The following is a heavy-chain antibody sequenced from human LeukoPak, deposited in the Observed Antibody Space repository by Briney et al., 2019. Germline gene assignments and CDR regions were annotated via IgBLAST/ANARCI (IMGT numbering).Heavy chain of an antibody. CDR3: AAYYDTTGYSYFDY. Sequence: GGSLRLSCAASGFTFSNHAMSWVRQAPGKGLEWVSAISSSGGRTFYADSVKGRFTISRDNSKNTLYLQMNSLRTEDTAVYYCAAYYDTTGYSYFDYWGQGTLVTVSS. CDR2: ISSSGGRT. J-gene: IGHJ4*02. V-gene: IGHV3-23*01. D-gene: IGHD3-22*01. CDR1: GFTFSNHA.